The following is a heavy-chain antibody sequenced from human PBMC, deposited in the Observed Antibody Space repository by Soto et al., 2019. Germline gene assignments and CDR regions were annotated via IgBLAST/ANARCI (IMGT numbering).Heavy chain of an antibody. CDR3: ARLWSGLRPPDF. CDR2: IYYTGGT. D-gene: IGHD3-10*01. J-gene: IGHJ4*02. Sequence: PSETLSLTCTVSGGSISSNDNYYWGWIRQSPGKGLEWIGSIYYTGGTYYNPSLKSRVTISVDRSKNHFTLKLSSVTAADTAVFYCARLWSGLRPPDFWGLGTLVTVSS. V-gene: IGHV4-39*02. CDR1: GGSISSNDNYY.